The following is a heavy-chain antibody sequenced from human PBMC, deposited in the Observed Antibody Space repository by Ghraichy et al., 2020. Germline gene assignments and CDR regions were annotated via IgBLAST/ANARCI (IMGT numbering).Heavy chain of an antibody. D-gene: IGHD1-1*01. CDR3: GKDLHWNQCDH. CDR2: IDEDGNER. V-gene: IGHV3-7*04. J-gene: IGHJ4*02. Sequence: GGSLRLSCAASGFTFSQNWMIWFRQAPGKGLEWVANIDEDGNERNYVDSVKGRFTISRDNAKDSVYLQMDSLRGEDTAVYYCGKDLHWNQCDHWGQGALFTVSA. CDR1: GFTFSQNW.